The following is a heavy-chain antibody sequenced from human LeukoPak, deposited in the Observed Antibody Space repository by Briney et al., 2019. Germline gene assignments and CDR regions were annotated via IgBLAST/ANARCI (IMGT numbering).Heavy chain of an antibody. CDR2: INPNSGGT. V-gene: IGHV1-2*02. J-gene: IGHJ5*02. CDR3: ARVLLSSGSTPNWFDP. CDR1: GYTFTGYY. Sequence: ASVKVSCKASGYTFTGYYMHWVRQAPGQGLEWMGWINPNSGGTNYAQKFQGRVTMTRDTSISTAYMELSRLRSDDTAVYYCARVLLSSGSTPNWFDPWGQGTLVTVSS. D-gene: IGHD6-19*01.